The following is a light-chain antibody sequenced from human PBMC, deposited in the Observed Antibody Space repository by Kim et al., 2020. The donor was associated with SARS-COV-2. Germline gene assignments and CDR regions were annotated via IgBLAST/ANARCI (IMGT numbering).Light chain of an antibody. CDR3: NSRDSSGNHPV. Sequence: ALGQTVRITCQGDSLRSYYASWYQQKPGQAPVLVIYGKNNRPSGIPDRFSGSNSGNTDSLTITGAQAEDEADYYCNSRDSSGNHPVFGGGTQLTVL. CDR1: SLRSYY. CDR2: GKN. J-gene: IGLJ2*01. V-gene: IGLV3-19*01.